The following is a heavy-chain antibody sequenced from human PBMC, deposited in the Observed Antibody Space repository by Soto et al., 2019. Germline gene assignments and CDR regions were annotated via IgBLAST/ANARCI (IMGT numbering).Heavy chain of an antibody. J-gene: IGHJ3*02. CDR3: ARLTIFGVVMGSDAFDI. CDR1: GYSFTSYW. CDR2: IYPGDSDT. V-gene: IGHV5-51*01. D-gene: IGHD3-3*01. Sequence: GESLKISCKGSGYSFTSYWIGWVRQMPGKGLEWMGIIYPGDSDTRYSPSFQGQVTISADKSISTAYLQWSSLKASDTAMYYCARLTIFGVVMGSDAFDICGQGTMVTVS.